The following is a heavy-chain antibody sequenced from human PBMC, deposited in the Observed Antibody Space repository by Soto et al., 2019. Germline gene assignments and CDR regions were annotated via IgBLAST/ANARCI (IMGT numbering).Heavy chain of an antibody. CDR1: GGTFSTYT. CDR2: IIPILDIT. Sequence: QVQLVQSGAEVKKPGSSVKVSCKASGGTFSTYTFSWVRQAPGQGLEWMGRIIPILDITNYAQKFQGRVTITADKSTSTAYMELNSLRSEDTAIYYCARDNGTSGTTASGPYWGQGTLVTVSS. D-gene: IGHD1-1*01. CDR3: ARDNGTSGTTASGPY. V-gene: IGHV1-69*08. J-gene: IGHJ4*02.